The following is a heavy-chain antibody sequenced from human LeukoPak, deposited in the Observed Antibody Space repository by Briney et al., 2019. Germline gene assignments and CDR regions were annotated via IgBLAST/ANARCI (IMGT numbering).Heavy chain of an antibody. CDR3: ARDLGYSASY. D-gene: IGHD3-22*01. CDR1: GGSVNVGSYN. J-gene: IGHJ4*02. V-gene: IGHV4-61*09. CDR2: FYTSGSA. Sequence: PSQTLSLTCTVSGGSVNVGSYNWTWIRQPAGKGLEWIGHFYTSGSAKYNPSLMSRVTISVDTSKNQFSLKLNSVTAADTAVYYCARDLGYSASYWGQGTLVTVSS.